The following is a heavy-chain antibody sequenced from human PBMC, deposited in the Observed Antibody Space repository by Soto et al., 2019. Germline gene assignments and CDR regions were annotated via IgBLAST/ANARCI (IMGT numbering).Heavy chain of an antibody. D-gene: IGHD3-16*01. CDR1: GFPFSSYA. V-gene: IGHV3-23*01. J-gene: IGHJ3*02. CDR2: ISGSGGRS. Sequence: GSLRLSCVASGFPFSSYAMSWVRQTPGKGLEWVSGISGSGGRSYYADSVKGRFTISRDNSNNTLSLQMHILRVEDTAVYFCAKGGYYSLFDIWGQGTVVTVSS. CDR3: AKGGYYSLFDI.